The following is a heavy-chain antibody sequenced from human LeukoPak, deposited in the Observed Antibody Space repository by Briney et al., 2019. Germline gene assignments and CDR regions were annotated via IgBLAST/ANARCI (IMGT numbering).Heavy chain of an antibody. V-gene: IGHV1-2*02. D-gene: IGHD2-15*01. J-gene: IGHJ4*02. Sequence: ASVKVSCKTSGYTFTTYYMRWVRQAPGQGLEWMGWINPNSGGTDYAQKFQGRVTMTRDTSISTAYMELSRLRSDDTAVYYCARGRSHLGYCSGGSCYDPTDRVHFDYWGQGTLVTVSS. CDR2: INPNSGGT. CDR1: GYTFTTYY. CDR3: ARGRSHLGYCSGGSCYDPTDRVHFDY.